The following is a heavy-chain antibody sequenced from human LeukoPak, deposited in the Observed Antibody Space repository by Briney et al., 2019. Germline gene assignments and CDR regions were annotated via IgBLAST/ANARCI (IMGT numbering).Heavy chain of an antibody. Sequence: SETLSLTCAVYGGSFSGYYWSWIRQPPGKELEWIGEINHSGSTNYNPSLKSRVTISVDTSKNQFSLKLSFVTAADTAVYYCARGKGLLWFGESKYNWFDPWGQGTLVTVSS. CDR1: GGSFSGYY. CDR2: INHSGST. CDR3: ARGKGLLWFGESKYNWFDP. D-gene: IGHD3-10*01. V-gene: IGHV4-34*01. J-gene: IGHJ5*02.